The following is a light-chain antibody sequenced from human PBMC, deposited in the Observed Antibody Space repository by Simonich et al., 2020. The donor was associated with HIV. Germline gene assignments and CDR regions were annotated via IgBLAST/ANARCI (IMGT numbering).Light chain of an antibody. V-gene: IGKV4-1*01. CDR1: RSVLYSSNNKNY. CDR2: WAS. CDR3: QQYYITPYT. Sequence: DIVMTQSPDSLAVSLGERDTINCKSSRSVLYSSNNKNYLAGYQQKPGQPPNLLIYWASTRESGVPDRFSASGSGTDFTLTISSLQAEDVAVYYCQQYYITPYTFGQGTKLEIQ. J-gene: IGKJ2*01.